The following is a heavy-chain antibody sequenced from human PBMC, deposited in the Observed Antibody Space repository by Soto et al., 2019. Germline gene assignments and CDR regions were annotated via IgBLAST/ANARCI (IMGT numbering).Heavy chain of an antibody. CDR2: IKQDGSAK. Sequence: EVQLVESGGGLVQPGGSLRLSCAGSGFTFSNYWMNWVRQTPGKGLEWVVNIKQDGSAKNYVESVKGRFTISRDNAKNLVYLQTNSLRAEDTAVYYCAGGTGWVHDYWGQGTLVTVSS. V-gene: IGHV3-7*04. D-gene: IGHD1-1*01. J-gene: IGHJ4*02. CDR3: AGGTGWVHDY. CDR1: GFTFSNYW.